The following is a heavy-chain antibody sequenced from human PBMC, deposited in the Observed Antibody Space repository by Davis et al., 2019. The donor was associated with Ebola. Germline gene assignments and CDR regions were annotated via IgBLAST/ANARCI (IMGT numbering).Heavy chain of an antibody. D-gene: IGHD3-10*01. CDR2: ISSSSSTI. CDR1: GFTFSSYS. V-gene: IGHV3-48*01. Sequence: GESLKISCAASGFTFSSYSMNWVRQAPGKGLEWVSYISSSSSTIYYADSVKGRFTISRDDSKNTLSLQMNSLRADDTAVYFCAKDWGYMVRGVMIDYWGHGTLVTVSA. CDR3: AKDWGYMVRGVMIDY. J-gene: IGHJ4*01.